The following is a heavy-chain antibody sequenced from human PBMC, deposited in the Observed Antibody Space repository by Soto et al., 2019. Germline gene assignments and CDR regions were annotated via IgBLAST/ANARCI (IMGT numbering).Heavy chain of an antibody. CDR1: RFTFSSYG. V-gene: IGHV3-30*18. CDR3: AKALYSNYDYYYYGMDV. Sequence: QVQLVESGGGVVQPGRSLRLSCAASRFTFSSYGMHWVRQAPGKGLEWVAVISYDGSNKYYADSVKGRFTISRDNSKNTLYLQMNSLRAEDTAVYYCAKALYSNYDYYYYGMDVWGQGTTVTVSS. CDR2: ISYDGSNK. D-gene: IGHD4-4*01. J-gene: IGHJ6*02.